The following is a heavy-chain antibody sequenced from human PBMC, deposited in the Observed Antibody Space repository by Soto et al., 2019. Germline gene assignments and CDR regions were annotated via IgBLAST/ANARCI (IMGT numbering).Heavy chain of an antibody. CDR3: ARGPYCSSTSCYASWFDP. CDR1: GYTYTSYA. V-gene: IGHV1-3*01. J-gene: IGHJ5*02. Sequence: ASVKVSCKASGYTYTSYAMHWGRQAPGQRLEWMGWINAGNGNTKYSQKFQGRVTITRDTSASTAYMELSSLRSEDTAVYYCARGPYCSSTSCYASWFDPWGQGTLVTVSS. D-gene: IGHD2-2*01. CDR2: INAGNGNT.